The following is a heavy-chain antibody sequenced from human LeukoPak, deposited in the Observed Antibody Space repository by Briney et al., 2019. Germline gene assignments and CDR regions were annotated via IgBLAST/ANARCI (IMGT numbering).Heavy chain of an antibody. V-gene: IGHV4-38-2*01. D-gene: IGHD6-19*01. CDR3: ARFLASQGVAGAFDP. J-gene: IGHJ5*02. Sequence: SETLSLTCAVSGYSISSGYYWGWSRQPPGKGLEWIGSIYHSGSTYYNPSLKSRVTISVDTSKNQFSLKLSSVAAADTAVYYCARFLASQGVAGAFDPWGQGTLVTVSS. CDR1: GYSISSGYY. CDR2: IYHSGST.